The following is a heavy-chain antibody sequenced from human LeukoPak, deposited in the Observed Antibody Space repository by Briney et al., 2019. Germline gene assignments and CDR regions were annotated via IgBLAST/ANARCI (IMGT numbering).Heavy chain of an antibody. Sequence: GGSLRLSCAASGFTFGSYWMSWVRQAPGKGLEWVDNIKQDGSEKYYVDSVKGRFTISRDDAKNSLYLQMNSLRAEDTAVYYCARVPYCSSTSCYAIFDYWGQGALVTVSS. CDR1: GFTFGSYW. CDR3: ARVPYCSSTSCYAIFDY. J-gene: IGHJ4*02. CDR2: IKQDGSEK. V-gene: IGHV3-7*05. D-gene: IGHD2-2*01.